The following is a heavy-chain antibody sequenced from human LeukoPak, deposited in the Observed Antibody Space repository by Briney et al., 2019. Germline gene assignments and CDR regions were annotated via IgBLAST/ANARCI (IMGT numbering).Heavy chain of an antibody. CDR1: GGSISSYY. D-gene: IGHD5-24*01. V-gene: IGHV4-39*07. J-gene: IGHJ4*02. Sequence: SETLSLTCTVSGGSISSYYWSWIRQPPGKGLEWIGSIYYSGSTYYNPSLKSRVTISVDTSKNQFSLKLSSVTAADTAVYYCARVGMATIQFFDYWGQGTLVTVSS. CDR3: ARVGMATIQFFDY. CDR2: IYYSGST.